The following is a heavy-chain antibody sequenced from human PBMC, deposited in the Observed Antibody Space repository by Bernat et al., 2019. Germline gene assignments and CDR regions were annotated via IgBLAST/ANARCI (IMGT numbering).Heavy chain of an antibody. D-gene: IGHD1-26*01. CDR3: ARYRFWGELPKDDAFDI. CDR2: ISAYNGNT. V-gene: IGHV1-18*01. Sequence: QVQLVQSGAEVKKPGASVKVSCKASGYTFTSYGISWVRQAPGQGLEWMGWISAYNGNTNYAQKLQGRVTMTTDTSTSTAYMELRSLRSDDTAVYCCARYRFWGELPKDDAFDIWGQGTMVTVSS. CDR1: GYTFTSYG. J-gene: IGHJ3*02.